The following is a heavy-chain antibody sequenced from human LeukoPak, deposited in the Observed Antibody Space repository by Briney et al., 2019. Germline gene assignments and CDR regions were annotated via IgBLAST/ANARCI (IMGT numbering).Heavy chain of an antibody. CDR3: ARGMDYDILAGPPDY. V-gene: IGHV3-30*04. CDR1: EFTFSSYA. D-gene: IGHD3-9*01. Sequence: PGGSLRLSCAASEFTFSSYAMHWVRQAPDKGLEWVALISYDGRNKDYADSVKGRFTISRDNPKNSLYLQMNSLRGEDTAVYYYARGMDYDILAGPPDYWGQGTLVTVSS. CDR2: ISYDGRNK. J-gene: IGHJ4*02.